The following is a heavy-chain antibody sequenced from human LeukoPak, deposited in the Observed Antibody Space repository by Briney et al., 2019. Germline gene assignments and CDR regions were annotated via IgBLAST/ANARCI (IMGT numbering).Heavy chain of an antibody. Sequence: GASVKVSCKASGYTFTSYYMHWVRQAPGRGLEWMGIINPSGGSTSYAQKFQGRVTMTRDTSTSTVYMELSSLRSEDTAVYYCARGDYYDSSGPPYFDYWGQETLVTVSS. J-gene: IGHJ4*02. CDR2: INPSGGST. V-gene: IGHV1-46*01. D-gene: IGHD3-22*01. CDR1: GYTFTSYY. CDR3: ARGDYYDSSGPPYFDY.